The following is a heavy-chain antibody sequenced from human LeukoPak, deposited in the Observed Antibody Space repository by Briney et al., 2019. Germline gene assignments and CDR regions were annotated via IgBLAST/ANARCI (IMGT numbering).Heavy chain of an antibody. J-gene: IGHJ4*02. CDR2: IIPSGGST. Sequence: ASVNVSCKASLYTFTTSHMHWVRQAPGQGLEWMGIIIPSGGSTSYAQKLQGRVTMTSDTSTSTAYMELSSLKSEDTAVYYCARDGGDGSGYYYYDYWGQGTLVTVSS. CDR3: ARDGGDGSGYYYYDY. D-gene: IGHD3-22*01. CDR1: LYTFTTSH. V-gene: IGHV1-46*04.